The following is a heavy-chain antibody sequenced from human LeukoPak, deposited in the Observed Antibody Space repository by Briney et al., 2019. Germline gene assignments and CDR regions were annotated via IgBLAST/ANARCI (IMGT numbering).Heavy chain of an antibody. Sequence: GESLKISCKGSGYSFTTYWIGWVRQMPGKGLEWMWIIYPGDSDTRYSPSFQGQVTISADKSISTACLQWSSLKASDTAMYYCARHGDSYDVWSSQVQRYYYMDVWGKGTTVTVAS. CDR1: GYSFTTYW. V-gene: IGHV5-51*01. D-gene: IGHD3-3*01. J-gene: IGHJ6*03. CDR2: IYPGDSDT. CDR3: ARHGDSYDVWSSQVQRYYYMDV.